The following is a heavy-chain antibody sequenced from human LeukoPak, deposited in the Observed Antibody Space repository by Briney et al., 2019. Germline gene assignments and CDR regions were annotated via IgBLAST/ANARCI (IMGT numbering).Heavy chain of an antibody. CDR2: IKQDGSEK. CDR1: GFTFSSYW. J-gene: IGHJ4*02. Sequence: GGSLRLSCAAPGFTFSSYWMSWVRQAPGKGLEWVANIKQDGSEKYYVDSVKGRFTISRDNAKNSLYLQMNSLRAEDTAVYYCARGGPVAGNDYWGQGTLVTVSS. D-gene: IGHD6-19*01. V-gene: IGHV3-7*03. CDR3: ARGGPVAGNDY.